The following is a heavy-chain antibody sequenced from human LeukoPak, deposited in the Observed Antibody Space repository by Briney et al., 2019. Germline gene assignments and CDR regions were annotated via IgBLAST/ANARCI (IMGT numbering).Heavy chain of an antibody. CDR3: ASLALKYSSGPLGY. CDR1: GYTFTSYG. V-gene: IGHV1-18*01. J-gene: IGHJ4*02. D-gene: IGHD6-19*01. CDR2: ISIHNGKT. Sequence: ASVKVSCKASGYTFTSYGISWVRRAPGQGLEWMGWISIHNGKTNYAQKVQGRVTMTTDTPTSTAYMELRSLRSDDTAVYYCASLALKYSSGPLGYWGQGTLVTVSS.